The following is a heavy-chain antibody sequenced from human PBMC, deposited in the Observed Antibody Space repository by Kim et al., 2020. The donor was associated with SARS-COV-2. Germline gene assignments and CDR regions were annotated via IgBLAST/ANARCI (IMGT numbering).Heavy chain of an antibody. CDR2: IYYSGST. V-gene: IGHV4-59*13. J-gene: IGHJ6*02. CDR1: GGSISSYY. CDR3: ARVRGYDFWSGPYPWRHYGMDV. Sequence: SETLSLTCTVSGGSISSYYWSWIRQPPGKGLEWIGYIYYSGSTNYNPSLKSRVTISVDTSKNQFSLKLSSVTAADTAVYYCARVRGYDFWSGPYPWRHYGMDVWGQGTTVTVSS. D-gene: IGHD3-3*01.